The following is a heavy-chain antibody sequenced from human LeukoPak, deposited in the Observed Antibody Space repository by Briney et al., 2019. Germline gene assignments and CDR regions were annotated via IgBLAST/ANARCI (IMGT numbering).Heavy chain of an antibody. CDR2: IIPIFGTA. D-gene: IGHD5-12*01. V-gene: IGHV1-69*13. Sequence: GASVKVSCKVSGGTFSSYAISWVRQAPGQGLEWMGGIIPIFGTANYAQKFQGRVTITADESTSAAYMELSSLRSEDTAVYYCARGASGYDLNNWFDPWGQGTLVIVSS. CDR1: GGTFSSYA. J-gene: IGHJ5*02. CDR3: ARGASGYDLNNWFDP.